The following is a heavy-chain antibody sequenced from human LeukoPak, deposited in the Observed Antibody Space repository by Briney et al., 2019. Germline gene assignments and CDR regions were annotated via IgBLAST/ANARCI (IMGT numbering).Heavy chain of an antibody. CDR2: ISGSSGYL. CDR1: GFPFSAYS. Sequence: GGSLRLSCAASGFPFSAYSMNWVRQAPGKGLEWVSSISGSSGYLYYADSVKGRFTISRDNAKNSLYLHMNSLRAEDTAVYYCAKAYFDCSGYSYYFDYWGQGTPGTVSS. CDR3: AKAYFDCSGYSYYFDY. J-gene: IGHJ4*02. V-gene: IGHV3-21*01. D-gene: IGHD3-22*01.